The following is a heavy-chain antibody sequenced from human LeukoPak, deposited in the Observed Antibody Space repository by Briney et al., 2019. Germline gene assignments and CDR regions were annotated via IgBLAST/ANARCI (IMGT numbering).Heavy chain of an antibody. Sequence: GGSLRLSCAASGFTISDYWMTWVRRAPGKGLEWVAHIKQDGSEKYYVDSVKGRFTTSRDNAKNLLYLQMNSLRAEDTAVYFCARGWNYAFRFDYWGQGTMVTVSS. V-gene: IGHV3-7*01. D-gene: IGHD1-7*01. J-gene: IGHJ4*02. CDR2: IKQDGSEK. CDR3: ARGWNYAFRFDY. CDR1: GFTISDYW.